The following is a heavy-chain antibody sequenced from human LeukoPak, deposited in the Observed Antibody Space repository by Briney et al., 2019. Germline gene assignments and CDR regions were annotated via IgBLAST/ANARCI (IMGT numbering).Heavy chain of an antibody. CDR1: GFTFSSYA. J-gene: IGHJ3*02. CDR2: ISYDGSNK. CDR3: ARELDGATGAFDI. Sequence: GGSLRLSCAASGFTFSSYAMHWVRQAPGKGLEWVAIISYDGSNKYYADSVKGRSTISRDNSKNTLYLQMNSLRAEDTAVYYCARELDGATGAFDIWGQGTMVTVSS. V-gene: IGHV3-30*04. D-gene: IGHD1-26*01.